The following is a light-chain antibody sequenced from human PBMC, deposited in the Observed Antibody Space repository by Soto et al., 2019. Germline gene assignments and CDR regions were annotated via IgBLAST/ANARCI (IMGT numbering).Light chain of an antibody. Sequence: EIVLKQSPGTLSLSPCERATLSCSASQSVSSSYLAWYQQKPGQAPRLLIYGAPSRATGIPDRFSGSGSGTDFTLTISRLEPEDFAVYYCQQYGSSSWTFGQGTKVDIK. J-gene: IGKJ1*01. CDR2: GAP. CDR3: QQYGSSSWT. V-gene: IGKV3-20*01. CDR1: QSVSSSY.